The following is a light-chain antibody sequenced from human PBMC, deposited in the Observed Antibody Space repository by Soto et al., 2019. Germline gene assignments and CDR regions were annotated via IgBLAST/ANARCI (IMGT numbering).Light chain of an antibody. CDR3: AAWDDSLSAWV. CDR2: KGN. Sequence: QPVLTQPPSASGTPGQRVTISCSGGSYNIGKNLVYWYQQRPGTAPKLLIFKGNARPPGVPDRFSGSNSGSSASLAISGLRSEDEADYFCAAWDDSLSAWVFGGGTKLTVL. V-gene: IGLV1-47*01. J-gene: IGLJ3*02. CDR1: SYNIGKNL.